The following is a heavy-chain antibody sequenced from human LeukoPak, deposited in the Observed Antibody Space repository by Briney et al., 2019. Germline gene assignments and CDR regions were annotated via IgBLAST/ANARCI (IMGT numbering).Heavy chain of an antibody. J-gene: IGHJ4*02. Sequence: GRSLRLSCAASGFTFDDYAMHWVRQAPGKGLEWVSGISWNSGSIGYADSVKGRFTISRDNAKNSLYLQMNSLRAEDTALYYCAKDVKGEYSSSSLFDYWGQGALVTVSS. CDR2: ISWNSGSI. D-gene: IGHD6-6*01. CDR3: AKDVKGEYSSSSLFDY. CDR1: GFTFDDYA. V-gene: IGHV3-9*01.